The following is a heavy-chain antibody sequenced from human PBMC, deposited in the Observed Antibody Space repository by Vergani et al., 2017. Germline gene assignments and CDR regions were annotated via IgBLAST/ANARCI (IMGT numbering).Heavy chain of an antibody. CDR1: GGSISSGGYY. CDR2: IYYSGST. V-gene: IGHV4-31*03. D-gene: IGHD3-16*01. J-gene: IGHJ6*03. CDR3: ARVLRTWGYMEV. Sequence: QVQLQESGPGLVKPSQTLSLTCTVSGGSISSGGYYWSWVRQHPGKGLEWVGYIYYSGSTYYNPSLNSRVTISVDTSKNQFSLKLSSLTAADTAVYYCARVLRTWGYMEVGGKGPTVTVSS.